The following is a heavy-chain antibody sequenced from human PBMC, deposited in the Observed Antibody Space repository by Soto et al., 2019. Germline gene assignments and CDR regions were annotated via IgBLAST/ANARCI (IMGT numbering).Heavy chain of an antibody. CDR2: IYYSGST. J-gene: IGHJ6*02. CDR3: ARLDFWSGQHKTGMDV. Sequence: SETLSLTCTVSGGSISSSSYYWGWIRQPPGKGLEWIGSIYYSGSTYYNPSLKSRVTISVDTSKNQLSLKLSPVTAADTAVYYCARLDFWSGQHKTGMDVWGQGTTVTVSS. CDR1: GGSISSSSYY. V-gene: IGHV4-39*01. D-gene: IGHD3-3*01.